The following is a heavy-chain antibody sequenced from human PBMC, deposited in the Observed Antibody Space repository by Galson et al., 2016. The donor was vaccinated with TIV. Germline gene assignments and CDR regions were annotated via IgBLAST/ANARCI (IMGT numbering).Heavy chain of an antibody. CDR2: IYYSGYT. D-gene: IGHD4-23*01. V-gene: IGHV4-59*08. J-gene: IGHJ5*02. CDR3: ARVPLRWHRNWFDP. Sequence: LSLTCSVTGGSISRYYWTWIRQPPGKGLEWIGYIYYSGYTNYNPSLKSRVTISVDTTKNHCSLQLNSVTAADTAVYFCARVPLRWHRNWFDPWGQGNLVIASS. CDR1: GGSISRYY.